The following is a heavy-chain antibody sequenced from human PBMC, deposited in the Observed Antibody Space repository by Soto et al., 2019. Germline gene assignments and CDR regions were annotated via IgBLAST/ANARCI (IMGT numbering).Heavy chain of an antibody. Sequence: GGLRLSCAAPGFNFNIHALHWIRQAPGEGLEWVAVMSPGGNNQYYADSVKGRFTISRDTSKSTLYLQMTSLRPEDTAVYYCASGAAFYYDTSRYWGQGTLVTVSS. V-gene: IGHV3-30-3*01. CDR1: GFNFNIHA. J-gene: IGHJ4*02. D-gene: IGHD3-22*01. CDR3: ASGAAFYYDTSRY. CDR2: MSPGGNNQ.